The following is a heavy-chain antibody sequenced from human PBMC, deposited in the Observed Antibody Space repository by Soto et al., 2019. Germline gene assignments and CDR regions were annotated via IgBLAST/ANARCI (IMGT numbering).Heavy chain of an antibody. J-gene: IGHJ6*02. CDR2: TSSSGST. Sequence: GGSLRLSCAASGFTFSNYIMNWVRQAPGKGLEWVSGTSSSGSTVYKDSVKGRFTVSRDNSKNTLYLEMNSLRGEDTAVYYCAKGWMDISGQGTTVTGSS. CDR1: GFTFSNYI. V-gene: IGHV3-23*01. CDR3: AKGWMDI.